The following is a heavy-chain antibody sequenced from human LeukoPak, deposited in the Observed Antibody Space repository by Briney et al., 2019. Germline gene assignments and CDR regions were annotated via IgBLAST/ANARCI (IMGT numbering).Heavy chain of an antibody. Sequence: ASVKVSCKASGYTFTGYYMHWVRQAPGQGLERMGWISAYNGNTNYAQKLQGRVTMTTDTSTSTAYMELRSLRSDDTAVYYCARVRELTLDYWGQGTLVTVSS. V-gene: IGHV1-18*04. CDR2: ISAYNGNT. D-gene: IGHD1-26*01. CDR1: GYTFTGYY. J-gene: IGHJ4*02. CDR3: ARVRELTLDY.